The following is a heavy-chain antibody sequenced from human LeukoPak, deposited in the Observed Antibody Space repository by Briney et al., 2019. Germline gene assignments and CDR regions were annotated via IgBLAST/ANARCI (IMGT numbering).Heavy chain of an antibody. Sequence: GGSLRLSCAASGFTFSSYGMHWVRQAPGKGPEWVSYISSSSSTTYYADSVKGRFTISRDNAKNSLYLQMNSLRAEDTAVYYCVRRGLIVTEYLERWGQGTLVIVSS. D-gene: IGHD3-10*01. CDR2: ISSSSSTT. V-gene: IGHV3-48*04. CDR3: VRRGLIVTEYLER. J-gene: IGHJ1*01. CDR1: GFTFSSYG.